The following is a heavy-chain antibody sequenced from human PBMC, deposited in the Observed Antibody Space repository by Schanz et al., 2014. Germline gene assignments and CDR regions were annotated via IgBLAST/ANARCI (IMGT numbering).Heavy chain of an antibody. D-gene: IGHD2-21*02. CDR3: VRERTNYGGNSYFFDH. Sequence: EVQLVQSGGGLVQPGGSLRLSCAASGFTFSSHWMHWVRQDPGKGLVWVARIKSDGSSTSYADSVKGRFTVSRDNAKNSVYLQMNGLRVEDTAVYHCVRERTNYGGNSYFFDHWGQGTLVTVSS. CDR2: IKSDGSST. J-gene: IGHJ4*02. V-gene: IGHV3-74*01. CDR1: GFTFSSHW.